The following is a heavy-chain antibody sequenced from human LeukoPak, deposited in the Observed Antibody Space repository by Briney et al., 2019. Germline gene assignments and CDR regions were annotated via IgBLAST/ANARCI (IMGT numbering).Heavy chain of an antibody. CDR3: AKGDYDSSGYHGGLEY. V-gene: IGHV3-9*01. D-gene: IGHD3-22*01. CDR2: ISWNSGSI. CDR1: GFTFDDYA. Sequence: GRSLRLSCAVSGFTFDDYAMHWVRQAPGKGLEWVSGISWNSGSIGYADSVKGRFTISRDNAKNSLYLQMNSLRAEDTALYYCAKGDYDSSGYHGGLEYWGQGTLVTVSS. J-gene: IGHJ4*02.